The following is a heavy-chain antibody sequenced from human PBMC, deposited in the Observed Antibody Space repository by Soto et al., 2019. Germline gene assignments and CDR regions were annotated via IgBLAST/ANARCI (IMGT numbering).Heavy chain of an antibody. Sequence: ASVKVSCKASGYTFTSYGISWVRQAPGQGLEWMGWISAYNGETIYAQKFQGRVTMTEDTSTDTAYMELSSLRSEDTAVYYCATDLEYSSSSWGQGTLVTVSS. D-gene: IGHD6-6*01. J-gene: IGHJ5*02. CDR1: GYTFTSYG. CDR2: ISAYNGET. V-gene: IGHV1-18*01. CDR3: ATDLEYSSSS.